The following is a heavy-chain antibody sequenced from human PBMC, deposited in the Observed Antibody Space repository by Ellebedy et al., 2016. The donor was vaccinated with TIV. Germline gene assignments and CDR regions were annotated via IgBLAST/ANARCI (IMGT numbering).Heavy chain of an antibody. J-gene: IGHJ4*02. CDR3: ARAELD. V-gene: IGHV3-21*01. Sequence: GGSLRLSCAASGFTFSSYTMNWVRRAPGKGLEWVSSITGSGTDIYYADSVKGRFTISRDNARGSLYLQMSRLRADDTGVYYCARAELDWGQGALVTVSS. CDR2: ITGSGTDI. D-gene: IGHD1-1*01. CDR1: GFTFSSYT.